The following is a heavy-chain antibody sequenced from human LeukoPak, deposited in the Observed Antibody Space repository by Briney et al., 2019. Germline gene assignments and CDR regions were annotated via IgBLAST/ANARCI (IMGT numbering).Heavy chain of an antibody. Sequence: GGSLRLSCAASGFTFSSYAMSWVRQAPGKGLEWVSAISGSGGSTYYADSVKGRFTISRDNSKNTLYLQMNSLRAGDTAVYYCAKRRATGVAGYIDYWGQGTLVTVSS. CDR2: ISGSGGST. V-gene: IGHV3-23*01. CDR1: GFTFSSYA. J-gene: IGHJ4*02. D-gene: IGHD6-19*01. CDR3: AKRRATGVAGYIDY.